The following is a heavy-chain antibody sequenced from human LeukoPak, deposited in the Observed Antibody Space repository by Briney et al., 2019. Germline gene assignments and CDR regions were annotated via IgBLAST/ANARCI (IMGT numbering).Heavy chain of an antibody. CDR1: GFTFSSYG. V-gene: IGHV3-30*02. CDR3: AKGDQITIFGVVTEDAFDI. Sequence: PGGSLRLSCAASGFTFSSYGMHWVRQAPGKGLEWVAFIRYDGSNKYYADSVKGRFTISRDNSKNTLYLQMNSLRAEDTAVYYCAKGDQITIFGVVTEDAFDIWGQGTMVTVSS. CDR2: IRYDGSNK. D-gene: IGHD3-3*01. J-gene: IGHJ3*02.